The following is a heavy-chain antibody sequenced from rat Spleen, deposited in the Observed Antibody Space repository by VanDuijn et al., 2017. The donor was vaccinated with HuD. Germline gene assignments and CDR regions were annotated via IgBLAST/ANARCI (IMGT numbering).Heavy chain of an antibody. V-gene: IGHV5-58*01. CDR1: GFTFSSYW. D-gene: IGHD1-11*01. CDR2: INTDGGST. CDR3: AKDKDGGYVMDA. J-gene: IGHJ4*01. Sequence: EVQLVETGGGLVQPGRSLKLSCVASGFTFSSYWMYWIRQAPGKGLEWVSSINTDGGSTYYPDSVKGRFTVSGDNAENTVYLQMNSLRYEDTATYYCAKDKDGGYVMDAWGQGASVTVSS.